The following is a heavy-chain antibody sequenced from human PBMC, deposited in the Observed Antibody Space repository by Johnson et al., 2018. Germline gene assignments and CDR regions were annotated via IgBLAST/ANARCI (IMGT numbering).Heavy chain of an antibody. J-gene: IGHJ6*03. CDR2: MNPNSGNT. CDR3: ARTRRAAGTFYYYYYMDV. CDR1: GYTFTSYD. D-gene: IGHD6-13*01. Sequence: QVQLVESGAEVKKXGASVKVSCKASGYTFTSYDINWVRQATGQGLEWMGWMNPNSGNTGYAQKFPGRVTMTRNTSISTAYTELSSLGSEDTAVAYCARTRRAAGTFYYYYYMDVWGKGTTVTVSS. V-gene: IGHV1-8*01.